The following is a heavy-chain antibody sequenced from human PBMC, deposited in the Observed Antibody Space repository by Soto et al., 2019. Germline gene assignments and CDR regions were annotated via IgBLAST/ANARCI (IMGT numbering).Heavy chain of an antibody. CDR3: ARVWGGAFDI. J-gene: IGHJ3*02. D-gene: IGHD3-10*01. Sequence: TETLSLTCTVSGGSISSYYWSWIRQPPGKGLEWIGYIYYSGSTNYNPSLKSRVTISVDTSKNQFSLKLSSVTAADTAVYYCARVWGGAFDIWGQGTMVTVSS. CDR1: GGSISSYY. CDR2: IYYSGST. V-gene: IGHV4-59*01.